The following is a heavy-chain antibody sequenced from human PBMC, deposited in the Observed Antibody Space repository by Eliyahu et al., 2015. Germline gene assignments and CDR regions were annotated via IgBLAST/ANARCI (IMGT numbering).Heavy chain of an antibody. J-gene: IGHJ5*02. V-gene: IGHV2-26*01. CDR3: ARIYYDSSGYYDNNWFDP. D-gene: IGHD3-22*01. CDR1: GFSLSNARMG. CDR2: IFSNDEK. Sequence: QVTLKESGPVLVKPTETLTLTCTVSGFSLSNARMGVSWIRQPPGKALEWLAHIFSNDEKSYSTSLKSRLTISKDTSKSQVVLTMTNMDPVDTATYYCARIYYDSSGYYDNNWFDPWGQGTLVTVSS.